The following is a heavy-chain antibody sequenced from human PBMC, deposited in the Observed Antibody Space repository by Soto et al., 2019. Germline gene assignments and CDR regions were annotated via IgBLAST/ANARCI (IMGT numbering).Heavy chain of an antibody. CDR1: GGSISSGGYY. V-gene: IGHV4-31*03. Sequence: SETLSLTCTVSGGSISSGGYYWSWIRQHPGKGLEWIGYIYYSGSTYYNPSLKSRVTISVDTSKNQFSLKLSSVTAADTAVYYCARADVRAIWFGELSFVSWFDPWGQGTLVTVSS. D-gene: IGHD3-10*01. CDR3: ARADVRAIWFGELSFVSWFDP. J-gene: IGHJ5*02. CDR2: IYYSGST.